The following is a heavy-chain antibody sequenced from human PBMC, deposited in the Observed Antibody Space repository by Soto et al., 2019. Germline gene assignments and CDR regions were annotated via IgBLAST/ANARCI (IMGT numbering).Heavy chain of an antibody. CDR2: ISAYNGNT. CDR1: GYTFTSYG. J-gene: IGHJ6*02. CDR3: ARDDNDYGMDV. Sequence: ASVKVSCKASGYTFTSYGISWVRQAPGQGLEWMGWISAYNGNTNYAQKLQGRVTMTTDTSTSTAYMELRSLSSDDTAVYYCARDDNDYGMDVWGQGTTVTVSS. V-gene: IGHV1-18*01. D-gene: IGHD2-8*01.